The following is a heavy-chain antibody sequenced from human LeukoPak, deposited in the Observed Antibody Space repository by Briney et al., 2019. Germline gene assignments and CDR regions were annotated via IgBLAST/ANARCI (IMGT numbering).Heavy chain of an antibody. J-gene: IGHJ4*02. CDR1: GFTFSSYA. V-gene: IGHV3-23*01. CDR2: ISGSGGST. Sequence: GGSLRLSCAASGFTFSSYAMSWVRQAPGKGLEWVSAISGSGGSTYYADSVKGRFTISRDNSKNTLYLQMNSLRAEDTAVYYCARDPAHTYYFDYWGQGTLVTVSS. CDR3: ARDPAHTYYFDY.